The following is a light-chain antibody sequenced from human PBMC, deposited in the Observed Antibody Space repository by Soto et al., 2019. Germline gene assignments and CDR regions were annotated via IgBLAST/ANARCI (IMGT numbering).Light chain of an antibody. V-gene: IGKV3-15*01. Sequence: ETVMTQSPATLSVYPGERATLSCRASQSVFSSLAWYQHKPGQAPRLLIYGAATRATGIPARFSGSGSGTEFTLTISSLQSDDIAVYYCQQYHNWPAFGQGHQVEIK. CDR2: GAA. CDR3: QQYHNWPA. CDR1: QSVFSS. J-gene: IGKJ1*01.